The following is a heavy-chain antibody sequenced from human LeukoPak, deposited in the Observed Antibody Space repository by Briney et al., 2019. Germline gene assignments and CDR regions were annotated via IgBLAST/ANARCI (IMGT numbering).Heavy chain of an antibody. CDR2: ISGSGGST. CDR1: GFTFSSYA. D-gene: IGHD1-26*01. J-gene: IGHJ4*02. Sequence: GGSLRLSCAASGFTFSSYAMSWVREAPGKGLEWVSAISGSGGSTYYADSVKGRFTISRDNSKNTLYLQMNSLRAEDTAVYYCAKAESGSYASYFDYWGQGTLVTVSS. V-gene: IGHV3-23*01. CDR3: AKAESGSYASYFDY.